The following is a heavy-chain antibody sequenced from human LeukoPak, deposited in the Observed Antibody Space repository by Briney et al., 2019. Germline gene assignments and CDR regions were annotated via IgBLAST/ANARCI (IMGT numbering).Heavy chain of an antibody. J-gene: IGHJ4*02. CDR1: VYTFSSYA. CDR2: ISGSGGST. V-gene: IGHV3-23*01. CDR3: AKERTMVRGVYYFDY. D-gene: IGHD3-10*01. Sequence: GGSLRLSCAPSVYTFSSYAMSWVRQAPGKGLEWGSAISGSGGSTYYADSVKGRFTISRDNSKNTLYLQMNSLRAEDTAVYYCAKERTMVRGVYYFDYWGQGTLVTVSS.